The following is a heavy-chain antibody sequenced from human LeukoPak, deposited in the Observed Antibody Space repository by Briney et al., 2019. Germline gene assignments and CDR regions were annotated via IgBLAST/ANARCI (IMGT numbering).Heavy chain of an antibody. CDR2: IYSGRST. Sequence: GGSLRLSCAASGFTVSSNYMSWVRQAPGKGLECVSVIYSGRSTHYADSVKGRFTISRDNSKNTVYLQMNSLRAEDTAVYYCARGLHFRLYDSSDFYPYWGRGTLVTVSS. J-gene: IGHJ4*02. CDR1: GFTVSSNY. CDR3: ARGLHFRLYDSSDFYPY. D-gene: IGHD3-22*01. V-gene: IGHV3-66*01.